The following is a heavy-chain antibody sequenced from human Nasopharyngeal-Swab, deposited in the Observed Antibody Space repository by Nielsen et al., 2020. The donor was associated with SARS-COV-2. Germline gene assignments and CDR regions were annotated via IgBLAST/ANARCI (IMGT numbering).Heavy chain of an antibody. CDR2: INTNTGNP. J-gene: IGHJ4*02. Sequence: ASVQVTCKASGYTFTSYAMNWVRQPPGQGLEWMGWINTNTGNPTYAQGFTGRFVFALDTSVSTAYLQISSLKAEDTAVYYCARGVRYFDWLLGYWGQGTLVTVSS. CDR1: GYTFTSYA. V-gene: IGHV7-4-1*02. D-gene: IGHD3-9*01. CDR3: ARGVRYFDWLLGY.